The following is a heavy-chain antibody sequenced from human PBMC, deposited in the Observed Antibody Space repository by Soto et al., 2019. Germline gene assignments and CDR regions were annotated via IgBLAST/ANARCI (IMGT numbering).Heavy chain of an antibody. CDR2: IYYSGST. CDR1: GGSISSSSYY. CDR3: ARQQGYDILTGYLYGMDV. D-gene: IGHD3-9*01. J-gene: IGHJ6*02. Sequence: PSETLSLTCTVSGGSISSSSYYWGWIRQPPGKGLEWIGSIYYSGSTYYNPSLKSRVTISVDTSKNQFSLKLSSVTAADTAVYYCARQQGYDILTGYLYGMDVWGQGTTVTVS. V-gene: IGHV4-39*01.